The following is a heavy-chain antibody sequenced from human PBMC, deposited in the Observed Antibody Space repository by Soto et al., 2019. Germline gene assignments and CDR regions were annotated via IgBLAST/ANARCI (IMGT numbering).Heavy chain of an antibody. Sequence: SVKVSCKASGGTFSSYAISWVRQTPGQGLEWMGGIIPIFGTANYAQKFQGRVTITEDESTSTAYMELSSLRSEDTAVYYCARAGTRGQLASIIGFDPWGHGTLVTVSS. J-gene: IGHJ5*02. D-gene: IGHD6-13*01. CDR2: IIPIFGTA. V-gene: IGHV1-69*13. CDR3: ARAGTRGQLASIIGFDP. CDR1: GGTFSSYA.